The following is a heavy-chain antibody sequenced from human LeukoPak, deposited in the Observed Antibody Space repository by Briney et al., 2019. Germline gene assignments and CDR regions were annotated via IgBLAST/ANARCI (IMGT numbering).Heavy chain of an antibody. D-gene: IGHD2-15*01. CDR3: AREGGPRSYLDY. CDR1: GGSIRSSYYY. V-gene: IGHV4-39*02. Sequence: PSETLSLTCTVSGGSIRSSYYYWGWIRQSPGKGLEWIGSIYDSGSTYYNPSLKSRVTISVDTSKNQFSLKLSSVTAADTAVYYCAREGGPRSYLDYWGQGTLVTVSS. J-gene: IGHJ4*02. CDR2: IYDSGST.